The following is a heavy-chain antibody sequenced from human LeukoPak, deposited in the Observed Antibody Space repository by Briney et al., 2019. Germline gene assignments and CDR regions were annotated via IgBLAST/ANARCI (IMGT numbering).Heavy chain of an antibody. D-gene: IGHD3-3*01. CDR2: INSDGINT. Sequence: PGGSLRLSCAASGFTFSNYWMHWVRQAPGKGLVWVSRINSDGINTSYADSVKGRFTISRDNAKNTLYLQMNSLRAEDTAVYYCARYDEADRHFDYWGQGTLVTVSS. CDR3: ARYDEADRHFDY. CDR1: GFTFSNYW. J-gene: IGHJ4*02. V-gene: IGHV3-74*01.